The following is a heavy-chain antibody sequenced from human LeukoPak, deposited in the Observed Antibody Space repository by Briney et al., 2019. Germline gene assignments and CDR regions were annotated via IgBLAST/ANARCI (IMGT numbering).Heavy chain of an antibody. CDR2: ISGNSHHI. CDR1: GFTFGDYS. D-gene: IGHD1-26*01. V-gene: IGHV3-21*01. CDR3: ASGTIVGARGADN. Sequence: GGSLRLSCAASGFTFGDYSMKWVRQAPGKALEWVSSISGNSHHIYYADPVKGRFTISRDNAYRSLYLQMDSLRVEDTAVYYCASGTIVGARGADNWGQGALVTVSS. J-gene: IGHJ4*02.